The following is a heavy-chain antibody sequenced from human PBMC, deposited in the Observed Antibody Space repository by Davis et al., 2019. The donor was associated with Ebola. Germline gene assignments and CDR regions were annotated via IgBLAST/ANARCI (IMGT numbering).Heavy chain of an antibody. CDR3: ARVPIVATIRADY. V-gene: IGHV3-7*01. CDR1: GFTFSGSA. CDR2: IKQDGSEK. D-gene: IGHD5-12*01. J-gene: IGHJ4*02. Sequence: GESLKISCAASGFTFSGSAMHWVRQAPGKGLEWVANIKQDGSEKYYVDSVKGRFTISRDNAKNSLYLQMNSLRDEDTAVYYCARVPIVATIRADYWGQGTLVTVSS.